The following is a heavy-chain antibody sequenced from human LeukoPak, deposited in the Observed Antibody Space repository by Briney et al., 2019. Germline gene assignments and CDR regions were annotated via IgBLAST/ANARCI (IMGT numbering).Heavy chain of an antibody. CDR3: ARAVCSGGTCYRGTLYSAEGIDY. Sequence: ASVKVSCKASGYTFTSYYMHWVRRAPGQGLEWMGIINPSGGSTSYAQKFQGRVTMTRDMSTSTVYMELSSLRSEDTAVYYCARAVCSGGTCYRGTLYSAEGIDYWGQGTLVTVSS. CDR1: GYTFTSYY. CDR2: INPSGGST. D-gene: IGHD2-15*01. J-gene: IGHJ4*02. V-gene: IGHV1-46*01.